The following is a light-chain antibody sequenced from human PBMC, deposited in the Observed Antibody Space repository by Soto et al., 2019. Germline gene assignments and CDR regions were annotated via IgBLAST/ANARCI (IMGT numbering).Light chain of an antibody. J-gene: IGKJ1*01. CDR2: AAS. CDR1: QSISSY. Sequence: DTQMTQSPSSLSASLGDRVTITCRSSQSISSYLNWYQQKPGKAPKLLIYAASSLQSGVPSRFSGSGSGTDFTLTISSLQTEDFATYYCQQSYRTPQTFGQGTRVDI. V-gene: IGKV1-39*01. CDR3: QQSYRTPQT.